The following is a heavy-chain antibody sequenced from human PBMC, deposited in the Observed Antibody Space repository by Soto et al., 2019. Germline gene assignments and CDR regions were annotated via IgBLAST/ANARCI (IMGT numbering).Heavy chain of an antibody. V-gene: IGHV5-10-1*01. CDR2: IDPSDSYT. CDR1: GCSFTSYW. Sequence: XESLKISCKGSGCSFTSYWISWVRQMPGKGLEWMGRIDPSDSYTNYSPSFQGHVTISADKSISTAYPQWSSLKASDTAMYYCARRKQWLVRGYYYYGMDVWGQGTTVTVSS. D-gene: IGHD6-19*01. J-gene: IGHJ6*02. CDR3: ARRKQWLVRGYYYYGMDV.